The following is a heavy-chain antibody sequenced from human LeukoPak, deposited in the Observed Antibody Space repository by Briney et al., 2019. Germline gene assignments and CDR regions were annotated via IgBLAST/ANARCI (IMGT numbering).Heavy chain of an antibody. CDR3: ARREAEGSGPIDY. CDR2: ISGRGDFT. CDR1: GFTFSSYS. Sequence: GGSLRLSCAASGFTFSSYSMNWVRQAPGTGLEWVSAISGRGDFTYYADSVKGRFTISRDNSKNMLYLQMNSLRADDTAVYYCARREAEGSGPIDYWGQGTLVTVSS. J-gene: IGHJ4*02. V-gene: IGHV3-23*01. D-gene: IGHD3-10*01.